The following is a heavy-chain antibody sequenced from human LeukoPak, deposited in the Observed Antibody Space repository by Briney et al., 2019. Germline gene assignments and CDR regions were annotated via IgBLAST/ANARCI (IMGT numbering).Heavy chain of an antibody. CDR1: GYTFTGHY. J-gene: IGHJ4*02. CDR2: INPNSGGT. Sequence: ASVKVSCKASGYTFTGHYMHWVRQAPGQGLEWMGRINPNSGGTNYAQKFQGRVTMTRDTSISTAYMELSRLRSDDTAVYYCARDHNWNPLVYWGQGTLVTVSS. V-gene: IGHV1-2*06. CDR3: ARDHNWNPLVY. D-gene: IGHD1-20*01.